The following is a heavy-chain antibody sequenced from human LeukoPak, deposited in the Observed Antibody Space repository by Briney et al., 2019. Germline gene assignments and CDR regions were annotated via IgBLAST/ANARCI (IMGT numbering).Heavy chain of an antibody. Sequence: ASVKVSCKASGYSFTSYGITWVRQAPGQGLEWLGWISASNGNTNYAQKLQGRVTMTSDTSTSTAYMDLRSLTPDDTAFYYCARYPPSYTGNWHYFFDYWGQGTLLTVSS. V-gene: IGHV1-18*01. J-gene: IGHJ4*02. D-gene: IGHD1-7*01. CDR1: GYSFTSYG. CDR2: ISASNGNT. CDR3: ARYPPSYTGNWHYFFDY.